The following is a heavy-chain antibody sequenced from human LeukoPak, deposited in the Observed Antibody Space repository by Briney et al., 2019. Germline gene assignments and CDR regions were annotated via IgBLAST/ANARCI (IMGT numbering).Heavy chain of an antibody. CDR1: GGSISSSSYY. Sequence: PSETLSLTCTDSGGSISSSSYYWGWIRQPPGKGLEWIGSIYYSESTYHNPSLKSRATISVDTSKNQFSLKLSSVTAADTAVYYCARHVLDYDSSGYRRYFDLWGRGTLVTVSS. CDR2: IYYSEST. V-gene: IGHV4-39*01. D-gene: IGHD3-22*01. J-gene: IGHJ2*01. CDR3: ARHVLDYDSSGYRRYFDL.